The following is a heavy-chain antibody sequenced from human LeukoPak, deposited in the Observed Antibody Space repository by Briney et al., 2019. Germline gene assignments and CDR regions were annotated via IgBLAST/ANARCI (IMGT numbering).Heavy chain of an antibody. J-gene: IGHJ4*02. CDR2: IRFDATNK. Sequence: GGSLRLSCAASGFTFSGSSMHWVRQAPGKGLEWVCFIRFDATNKYYADSVKGRFTISRDNSKNTLYLQLNNVRTEDTATYFCAKEQYPGYFDFWGQGTLVTVSA. CDR3: AKEQYPGYFDF. D-gene: IGHD1-14*01. CDR1: GFTFSGSS. V-gene: IGHV3-30*02.